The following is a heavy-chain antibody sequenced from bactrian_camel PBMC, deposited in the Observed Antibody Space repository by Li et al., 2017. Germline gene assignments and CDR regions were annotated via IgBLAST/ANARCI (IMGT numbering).Heavy chain of an antibody. J-gene: IGHJ4*01. CDR1: GFTFTSVW. Sequence: HVQLVESGGGSVQAGESLRLSCTASGFTFTSVWMYWIRQAPGKGLEWVSVINKGGDITDYAESVEGRFTISRDNAKNMVYLDMNSLRPEDTAVYYCVRDVSELAFWGQGTQVTVS. CDR3: VRDVSELAF. D-gene: IGHD1*01. V-gene: IGHV3S1*01. CDR2: INKGGDIT.